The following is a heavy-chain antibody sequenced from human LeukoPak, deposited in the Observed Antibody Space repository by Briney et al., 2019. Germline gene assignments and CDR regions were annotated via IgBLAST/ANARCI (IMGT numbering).Heavy chain of an antibody. Sequence: ASVKVSCKASGYTFTSYGISWVRQAPGQGLEWVGWISAYNGNTNYAQKLQGRVTMTTDTSTSTAYMELRSLRSDDTAVYYCARGYCSSTSCYTGNWLDPWGQGTLVTVSS. CDR2: ISAYNGNT. V-gene: IGHV1-18*01. CDR3: ARGYCSSTSCYTGNWLDP. CDR1: GYTFTSYG. J-gene: IGHJ5*02. D-gene: IGHD2-2*02.